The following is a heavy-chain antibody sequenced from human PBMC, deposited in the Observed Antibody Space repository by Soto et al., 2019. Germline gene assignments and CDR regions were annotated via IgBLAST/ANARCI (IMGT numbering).Heavy chain of an antibody. Sequence: GGSLKLSCAASGFTFSSYWMSWVRQAPGKGLEWVANIKQDGSEKYYVDSVKGRFTISRDNAKNSLYLQMNSLRAEDTAVYYCARVMVGELLEPEYFDYWGQGTLVTVSS. CDR3: ARVMVGELLEPEYFDY. D-gene: IGHD3-16*01. CDR1: GFTFSSYW. V-gene: IGHV3-7*01. CDR2: IKQDGSEK. J-gene: IGHJ4*02.